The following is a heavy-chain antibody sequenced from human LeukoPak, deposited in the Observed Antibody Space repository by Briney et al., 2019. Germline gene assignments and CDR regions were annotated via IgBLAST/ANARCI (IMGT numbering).Heavy chain of an antibody. CDR1: GFTFSDYG. Sequence: GRSLRLSCAASGFTFSDYGMHWVRQAPGKGLEWVAVIANDGRDKKYADSVKGRFTISRDNSKNTLYLQMNSLRAEDTAVYYCARDQDGMDVWGQGTTVTVSS. J-gene: IGHJ6*02. CDR2: IANDGRDK. CDR3: ARDQDGMDV. V-gene: IGHV3-30*03.